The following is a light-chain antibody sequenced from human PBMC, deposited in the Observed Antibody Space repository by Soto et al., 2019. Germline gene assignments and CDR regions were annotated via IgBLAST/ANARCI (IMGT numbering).Light chain of an antibody. CDR3: QQSDSIPYT. V-gene: IGKV1-39*01. J-gene: IGKJ2*01. CDR2: DAS. CDR1: QTISTY. Sequence: DIQRTQSPSSLSASVGDRVTITCRASQTISTYFNWYQQKPGKAPRLLISDASSLLSGVPSRFSGSGSGTDFTLPITSLLHEEFSPYYCQQSDSIPYTFGQGTTVEI.